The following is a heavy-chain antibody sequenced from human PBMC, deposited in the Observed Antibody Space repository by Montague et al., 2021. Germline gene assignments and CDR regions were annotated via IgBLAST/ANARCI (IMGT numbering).Heavy chain of an antibody. CDR1: NGSIGSSTSY. CDR3: ARMYHYERSIDP. J-gene: IGHJ5*02. CDR2: IYYTGTT. Sequence: SETLSLTCTVSNGSIGSSTSYWGWIRQPPGQGLEWIGTIYYTGTTYFNTSLKSRVTISKDTSKSQFSLTLSSVTATDTAIYYCARMYHYERSIDPWGQGTLVTVSS. D-gene: IGHD3-22*01. V-gene: IGHV4-39*01.